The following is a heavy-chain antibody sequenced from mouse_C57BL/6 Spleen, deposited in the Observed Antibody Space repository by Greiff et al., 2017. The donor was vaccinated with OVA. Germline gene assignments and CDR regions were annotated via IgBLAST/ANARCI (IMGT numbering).Heavy chain of an antibody. V-gene: IGHV5-17*01. CDR3: ARAGSSYISGAMDY. D-gene: IGHD1-1*01. J-gene: IGHJ4*01. CDR1: GFTFSDYG. Sequence: EVKLVESGGGLVKPGGSLKLSCAASGFTFSDYGMHWVRQAPEKGLEWVAYISSGSSTIYYADTVKGRFTISRDNAKNTLFLQMISLRSEDTAMYYCARAGSSYISGAMDYWGQGTTVTVSS. CDR2: ISSGSSTI.